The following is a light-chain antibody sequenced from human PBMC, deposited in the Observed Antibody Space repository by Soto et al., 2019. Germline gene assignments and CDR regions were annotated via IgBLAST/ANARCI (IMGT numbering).Light chain of an antibody. Sequence: QSVLTQPPSASGTPGQRITISCSGSSSNIGSNNVNWYQQLPGTAPTLLIYSNNQQPSGVPDRFSGSKSGTSASLAISGLQYEDEADYYCAAWDDSLNGVVFGGGTKLTVL. V-gene: IGLV1-44*01. J-gene: IGLJ2*01. CDR1: SSNIGSNN. CDR3: AAWDDSLNGVV. CDR2: SNN.